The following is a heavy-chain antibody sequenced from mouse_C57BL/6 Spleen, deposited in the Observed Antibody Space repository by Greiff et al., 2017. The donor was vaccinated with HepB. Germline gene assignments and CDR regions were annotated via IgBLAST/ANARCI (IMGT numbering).Heavy chain of an antibody. D-gene: IGHD2-3*01. CDR3: ARRDGSYGGFAY. V-gene: IGHV1-82*01. CDR2: IYPGDGDT. J-gene: IGHJ3*01. CDR1: GYAFSSSW. Sequence: QVQLQQSGPELVKPGASVKISCKASGYAFSSSWMNWVKQRPGKGLEWIGRIYPGDGDTNYNGKFKGKATLTADKSSSTAYMQLSSLTSEDSAVYFCARRDGSYGGFAYWGQGTLVTVSA.